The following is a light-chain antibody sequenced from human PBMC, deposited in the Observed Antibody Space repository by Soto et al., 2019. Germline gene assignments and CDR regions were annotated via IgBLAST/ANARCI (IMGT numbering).Light chain of an antibody. Sequence: QSVLTQPRSVSGSPGQSVTISCTGTSSDVGGYNYVSWYQQHPGKAPKLMIYEVSKRPSGVPDRFSGSKSGNTASLTVSGLQAEDEADYYCCSYAGSNNFVVFGGGTKVTVL. CDR1: SSDVGGYNY. V-gene: IGLV2-8*01. CDR3: CSYAGSNNFVV. CDR2: EVS. J-gene: IGLJ2*01.